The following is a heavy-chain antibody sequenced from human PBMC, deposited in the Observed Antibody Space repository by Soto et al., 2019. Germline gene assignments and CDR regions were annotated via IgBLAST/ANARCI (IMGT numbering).Heavy chain of an antibody. CDR3: ARVYFGIVGATTSLADY. J-gene: IGHJ4*02. V-gene: IGHV3-33*01. Sequence: QVQLVESGGGVVQPGRSLRLSCAASGFTFSSYGMHWVRQAPGKGLEWVAVIWYDGSNKYYADSVKGRFTISRDNSKNTLYLQMNSRRAEDTAVYYCARVYFGIVGATTSLADYWGQGTLVTVSS. D-gene: IGHD1-26*01. CDR2: IWYDGSNK. CDR1: GFTFSSYG.